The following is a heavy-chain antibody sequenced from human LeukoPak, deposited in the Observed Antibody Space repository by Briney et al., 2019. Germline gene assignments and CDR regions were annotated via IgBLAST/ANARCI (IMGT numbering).Heavy chain of an antibody. V-gene: IGHV4-39*01. CDR2: IYYSGST. D-gene: IGHD4-17*01. J-gene: IGHJ5*02. Sequence: SETLSLTCTVSGGSISSSSYSWGWIRQPPGKGLEWIGSIYYSGSTYYNPSLKSRVTISVDTSKNQFSLKLSSVTAADTAVYYCARLWGDYGDYGSHNWFDPWGQGTLVTVSS. CDR3: ARLWGDYGDYGSHNWFDP. CDR1: GGSISSSSYS.